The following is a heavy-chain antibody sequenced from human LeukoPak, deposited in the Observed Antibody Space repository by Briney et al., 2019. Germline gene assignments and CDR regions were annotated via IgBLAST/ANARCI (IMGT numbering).Heavy chain of an antibody. V-gene: IGHV5-10-1*01. D-gene: IGHD3-22*01. CDR3: ARIYYYDSSGKDY. J-gene: IGHJ4*02. CDR1: GYSFTSYW. Sequence: GESLKSSCKGSGYSFTSYWISWVRPMPGKGLEWMGRIDPSDSYTNYSPSFQGHVTISADKSISTAYLQWSSLKASDTAMYYCARIYYYDSSGKDYWGQGTLVTVSS. CDR2: IDPSDSYT.